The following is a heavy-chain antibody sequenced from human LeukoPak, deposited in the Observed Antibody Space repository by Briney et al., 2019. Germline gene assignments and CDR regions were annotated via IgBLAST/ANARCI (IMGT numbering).Heavy chain of an antibody. CDR2: ISSSGSTI. CDR1: GFTFSSYE. D-gene: IGHD6-13*01. V-gene: IGHV3-48*03. J-gene: IGHJ3*02. CDR3: ARGGGDSRIAAAGTGLDAFDI. Sequence: PGGSLRLSCAASGFTFSSYEMNWVRQAPGKGLECVSYISSSGSTIYYADSVKGRFTISRDNAKNSLYLQMNSLRAEDTAVYYCARGGGDSRIAAAGTGLDAFDIWGQGTMVTVSS.